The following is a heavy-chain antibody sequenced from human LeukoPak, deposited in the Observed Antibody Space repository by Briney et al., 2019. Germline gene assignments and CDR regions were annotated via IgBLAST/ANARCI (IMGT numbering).Heavy chain of an antibody. J-gene: IGHJ4*02. V-gene: IGHV3-30*18. CDR1: GFTFSSYG. D-gene: IGHD6-6*01. CDR2: ISYDGSNE. CDR3: AKAVHFDY. Sequence: PGRSLRLSCAASGFTFSSYGMHWVRQAPGKGLEWVAVISYDGSNEYYADSVKGRFTISRDNSKNTLYLQMNSLRAEDTAVYYCAKAVHFDYWGQGTLVTVSS.